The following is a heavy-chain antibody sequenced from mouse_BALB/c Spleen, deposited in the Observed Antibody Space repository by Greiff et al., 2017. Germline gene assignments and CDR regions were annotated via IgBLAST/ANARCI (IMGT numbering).Heavy chain of an antibody. CDR1: GFTFSNYW. Sequence: DVKLQESGGGLVQPGGSMKLSCVASGFTFSNYWMNWVRQSPEKGLEWVAEIRLKSNNYATHYAESVKGRFTISRDDSKSSVYLQMNNLRAEDTGIYYCTRNLYGNYNYYAMDYWGQGTSVTVSS. D-gene: IGHD2-10*02. CDR3: TRNLYGNYNYYAMDY. CDR2: IRLKSNNYAT. J-gene: IGHJ4*01. V-gene: IGHV6-6*02.